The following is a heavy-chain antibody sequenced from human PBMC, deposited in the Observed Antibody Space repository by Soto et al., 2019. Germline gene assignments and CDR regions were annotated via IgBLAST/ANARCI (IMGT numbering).Heavy chain of an antibody. CDR1: GGSISSGGYS. CDR2: IYYSENT. CDR3: ATHPPYGPLDH. Sequence: SETLSLTCAVSGGSISSGGYSWSWIRQPPGKGLEWIGNIYYSENTYYNPSLKSRVTISVDTSKNQFSLRLTSVTAADTAVYYCATHPPYGPLDHWGQGTLVTVSS. D-gene: IGHD4-17*01. J-gene: IGHJ4*02. V-gene: IGHV4-30-2*03.